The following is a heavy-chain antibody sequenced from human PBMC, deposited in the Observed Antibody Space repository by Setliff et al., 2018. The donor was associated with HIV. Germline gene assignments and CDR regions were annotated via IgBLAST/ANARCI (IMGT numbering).Heavy chain of an antibody. D-gene: IGHD3-10*01. V-gene: IGHV1-18*01. CDR1: GYPFTNFG. CDR3: ARGALLAVFDFDH. Sequence: ASVKVSCKASGYPFTNFGVSWVRQAPGQGLEWMAWVNVYNGDTNFALKFQGRVTMTKDTSANTGYMELSSLRSDDTAVYFCARGALLAVFDFDHWGRGTLVTVSS. CDR2: VNVYNGDT. J-gene: IGHJ4*01.